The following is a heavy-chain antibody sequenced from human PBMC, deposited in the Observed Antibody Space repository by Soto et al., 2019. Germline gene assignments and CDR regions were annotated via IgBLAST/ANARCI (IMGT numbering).Heavy chain of an antibody. J-gene: IGHJ6*02. CDR2: ISSSGSTI. V-gene: IGHV3-48*03. CDR1: GFTFSSYE. CDR3: ASIAAHPSSDYYYYYGMDV. D-gene: IGHD6-6*01. Sequence: PGGSLRLSCAASGFTFSSYEMNWVRQAPGKGLGWVSYISSSGSTIYYADSVKGRFTISRDNAKNSLYLQMNSLRAEDTAVYYCASIAAHPSSDYYYYYGMDVWGQGTTVTV.